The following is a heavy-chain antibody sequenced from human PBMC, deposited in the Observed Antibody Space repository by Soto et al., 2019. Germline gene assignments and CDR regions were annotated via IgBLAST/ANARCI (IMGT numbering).Heavy chain of an antibody. J-gene: IGHJ5*02. CDR1: GDSFSGYY. CDR3: AREAAETVGDGYWCDP. D-gene: IGHD6-13*01. CDR2: VYTSGNT. V-gene: IGHV4-4*07. Sequence: QVQLQESGPGLVKPSDTLSLTCTVSGDSFSGYYLSWIRQPAGQGLEWIGRVYTSGNTDDNPSLASRVTGSVDTSKNQFSLKLRFVTAADTAVYYCAREAAETVGDGYWCDPWGQGTLVTVSS.